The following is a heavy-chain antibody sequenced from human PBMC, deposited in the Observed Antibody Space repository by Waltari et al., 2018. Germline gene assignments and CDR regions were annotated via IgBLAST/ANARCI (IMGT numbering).Heavy chain of an antibody. Sequence: GGSNKYYADSVKGRFTISRDNSKNTLYLQMNSLRAEDTAVYYCAKVLASSLDDYGDPRPQGTFDYWGQGTLVTVSS. CDR3: AKVLASSLDDYGDPRPQGTFDY. V-gene: IGHV3-30*02. CDR2: GGSNK. D-gene: IGHD4-17*01. J-gene: IGHJ4*02.